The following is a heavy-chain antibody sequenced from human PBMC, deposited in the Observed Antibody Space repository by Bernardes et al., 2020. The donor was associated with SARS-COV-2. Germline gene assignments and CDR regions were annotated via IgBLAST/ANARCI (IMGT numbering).Heavy chain of an antibody. CDR2: SIPTLGAA. CDR3: ARAHIAAVGTPTFDY. D-gene: IGHD6-13*01. V-gene: IGHV1-69*08. CDR1: GDTFSSST. Sequence: SVKVSCKASGDTFSSSTFSWVRQAPGQGLEWMGRSIPTLGAANYAQRFQGRLTITADKSTSTAYMDLSSLRSDDTAIYYCARAHIAAVGTPTFDYWGQGTLITVYS. J-gene: IGHJ4*02.